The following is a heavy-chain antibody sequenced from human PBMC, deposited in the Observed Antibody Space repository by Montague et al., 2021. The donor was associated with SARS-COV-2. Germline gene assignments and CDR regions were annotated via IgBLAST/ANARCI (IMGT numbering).Heavy chain of an antibody. V-gene: IGHV4-34*10. Sequence: SETLSLTCAVYGGSFSGYYCCWIRHPPRAGLRLIWEIRLSASTNSNPYPTSQIPLSIDTSKNQYSLKLSSVTAADTAVYYCARFAYRQLRIPSYYCMDVWGQGTTVTVSS. D-gene: IGHD2-2*01. CDR2: IRLSAST. CDR3: ARFAYRQLRIPSYYCMDV. CDR1: GGSFSGYY. J-gene: IGHJ6*02.